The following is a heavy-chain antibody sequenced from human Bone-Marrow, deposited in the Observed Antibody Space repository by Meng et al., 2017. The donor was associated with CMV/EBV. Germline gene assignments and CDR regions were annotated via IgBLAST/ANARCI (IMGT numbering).Heavy chain of an antibody. D-gene: IGHD1-1*01. J-gene: IGHJ4*02. V-gene: IGHV4-39*01. Sequence: VSGGSIRSSSYYWGWRRQPPGEGLEWIGSIYYSGSTCYSPSLKSRVTISVDTSKNQLSLKLSSVTAADTAVYYCARHRGTTGPDFGYWGQGTLVTVSS. CDR1: GGSIRSSSYY. CDR2: IYYSGST. CDR3: ARHRGTTGPDFGY.